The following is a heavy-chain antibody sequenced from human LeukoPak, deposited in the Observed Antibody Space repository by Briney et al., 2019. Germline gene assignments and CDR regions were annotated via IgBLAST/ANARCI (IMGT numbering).Heavy chain of an antibody. Sequence: GGSLRLSCAASGFTFDDYAMHWVRQAPGKGLEWVSGISWNSGSIGYADSVKGRFTISRDNAKNSLYLQMNSLRAEDTALYYCAKARRGDQYYFDYWGQGTLVTVSS. CDR2: ISWNSGSI. V-gene: IGHV3-9*01. CDR1: GFTFDDYA. CDR3: AKARRGDQYYFDY. J-gene: IGHJ4*02. D-gene: IGHD3-10*01.